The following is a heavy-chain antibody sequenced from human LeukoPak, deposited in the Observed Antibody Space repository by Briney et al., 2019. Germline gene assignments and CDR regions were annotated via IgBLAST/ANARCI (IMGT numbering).Heavy chain of an antibody. D-gene: IGHD1-14*01. CDR2: VYYSGNT. J-gene: IGHJ5*02. CDR3: ARVSTGTGTYWFDP. V-gene: IGHV4-30-2*01. Sequence: PSETLSLTCTVSGGSIASSGYSWSWIRQPPGKGLEYIGYVYYSGNTYYNPSLKSRVTMSVDRSKNQFSLKLSSVTAADTAVYYCARVSTGTGTYWFDPWGQGTLVTVSS. CDR1: GGSIASSGYS.